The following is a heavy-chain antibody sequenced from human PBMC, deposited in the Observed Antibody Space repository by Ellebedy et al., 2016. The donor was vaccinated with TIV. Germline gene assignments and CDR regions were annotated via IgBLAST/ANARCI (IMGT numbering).Heavy chain of an antibody. Sequence: GESLKISCAASGFTFGSHAMSWVRQAPGKGLEWVAVISYDGSNKYYADSVKGRFTISRDNSKNTLYLQMNSLRAEDTAVYYCAKGDDSSGYYYSVVYYGMDVWGQGTTVTVSS. J-gene: IGHJ6*02. V-gene: IGHV3-30*18. CDR1: GFTFGSHA. D-gene: IGHD3-22*01. CDR3: AKGDDSSGYYYSVVYYGMDV. CDR2: ISYDGSNK.